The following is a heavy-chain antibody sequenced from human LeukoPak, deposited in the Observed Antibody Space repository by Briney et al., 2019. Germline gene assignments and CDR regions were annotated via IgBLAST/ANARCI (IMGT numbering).Heavy chain of an antibody. CDR2: ISYTASYT. CDR3: ARDPLQPPVGY. Sequence: GGSLRLSCVASGFSFSDHYMSWIRQAPGKGLEWVAYISYTASYTNYADSVKGRFTISRDNAKNSLYLLMNSLRAEDTAVYYCARDPLQPPVGYWGQGTLVSVSS. J-gene: IGHJ4*02. CDR1: GFSFSDHY. D-gene: IGHD4-11*01. V-gene: IGHV3-11*05.